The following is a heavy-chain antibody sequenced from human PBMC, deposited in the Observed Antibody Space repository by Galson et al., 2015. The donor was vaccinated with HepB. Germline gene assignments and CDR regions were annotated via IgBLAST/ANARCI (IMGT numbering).Heavy chain of an antibody. J-gene: IGHJ1*01. CDR2: ISSSSSTI. V-gene: IGHV3-48*04. CDR3: AREGGSRGFQH. D-gene: IGHD1-26*01. CDR1: GFTLSSSS. Sequence: SLRLPCAASGFTLSSSSLNWVRQAPGKGLEWVSYISSSSSTIYYADSVKGRFTISRDNSKNSLYLQMNSLRAEDTAVYYCAREGGSRGFQHWGQGTLVTVSS.